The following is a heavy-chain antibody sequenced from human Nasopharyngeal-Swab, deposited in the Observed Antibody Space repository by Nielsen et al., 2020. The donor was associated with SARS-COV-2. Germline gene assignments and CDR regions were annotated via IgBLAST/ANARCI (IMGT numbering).Heavy chain of an antibody. CDR1: GGSVSSGSYY. J-gene: IGHJ3*02. CDR3: ARDPYYYDSSGYLNDAFDI. Sequence: SETLSLTCTVSGGSVSSGSYYWSWILQPPGKGLEWIGYIYYSGSTNYNPSLKSRVTISVDTSKKQFSLKLSSVTAADTAVYYCARDPYYYDSSGYLNDAFDIWGQGTMVTVSS. D-gene: IGHD3-22*01. CDR2: IYYSGST. V-gene: IGHV4-61*01.